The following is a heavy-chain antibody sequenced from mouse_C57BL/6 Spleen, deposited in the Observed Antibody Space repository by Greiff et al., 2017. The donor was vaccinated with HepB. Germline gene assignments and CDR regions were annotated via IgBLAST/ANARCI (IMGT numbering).Heavy chain of an antibody. CDR1: GYTFTDYE. D-gene: IGHD1-1*01. J-gene: IGHJ4*01. V-gene: IGHV1-15*01. CDR2: IDPETGGT. CDR3: TYGSGIYAMDC. Sequence: QVQLQQSGAELVRPGASVTLSCKASGYTFTDYEMHWVKQTPVHGLEWIGAIDPETGGTAYNQKFKGKAILTADKSSSTAYMELRSLTSEDSAVYYCTYGSGIYAMDCWGQGTSVTVSS.